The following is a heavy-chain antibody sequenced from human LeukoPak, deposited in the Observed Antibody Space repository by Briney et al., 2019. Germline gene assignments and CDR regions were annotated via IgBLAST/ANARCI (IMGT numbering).Heavy chain of an antibody. D-gene: IGHD4-17*01. J-gene: IGHJ1*01. V-gene: IGHV1-8*01. CDR1: GYTFTSYD. CDR2: MNPNSGNT. CDR3: ARSPRGYGDYYEYFQH. Sequence: ASVKVSCKASGYTFTSYDINWVRQATGQGLEWMGWMNPNSGNTGYAQKFQGRVTMTRNTSISTAYMELSSLRSEDTAVYYCARSPRGYGDYYEYFQHWGQGTLVTVSS.